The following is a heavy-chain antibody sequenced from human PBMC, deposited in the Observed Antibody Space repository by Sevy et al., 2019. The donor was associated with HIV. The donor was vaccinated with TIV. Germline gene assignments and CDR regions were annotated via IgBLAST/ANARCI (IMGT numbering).Heavy chain of an antibody. J-gene: IGHJ4*02. CDR3: AGIFGDLFDY. CDR1: GFTFSSYD. V-gene: IGHV3-23*01. CDR2: ISGSGGST. Sequence: GGSLRLSCAASGFTFSSYDMHWVRQATGKGLEWVSDISGSGGSTYYADSVKGRFTISRDNSKNTLYLQMNSLRAEDTAVYYCAGIFGDLFDYWGQGTLVTVSS. D-gene: IGHD3-3*01.